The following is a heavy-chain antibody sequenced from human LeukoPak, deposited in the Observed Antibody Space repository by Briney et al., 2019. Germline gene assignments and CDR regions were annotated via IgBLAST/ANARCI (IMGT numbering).Heavy chain of an antibody. CDR2: SYYSGST. V-gene: IGHV4-39*01. Sequence: SETLSLTCTVSGGSISSSSYYWGWIRQPPGKGLEWIGSSYYSGSTYYNPSLKSRVTISVDTSKNQFSLKLSSVTAADTAVYYCARWNAAYYDILTGPPLDFDYWGQGTLVTVSS. D-gene: IGHD3-9*01. CDR3: ARWNAAYYDILTGPPLDFDY. CDR1: GGSISSSSYY. J-gene: IGHJ4*02.